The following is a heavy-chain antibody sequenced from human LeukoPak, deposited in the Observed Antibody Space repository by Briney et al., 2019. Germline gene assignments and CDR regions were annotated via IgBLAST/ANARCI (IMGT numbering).Heavy chain of an antibody. Sequence: GGSLRLSCVTSGFFFNSYWMSWVRQAPGKGLEWVANENQDGSEIYYVDSVKGRFIMSRDNTKNSFYLQMSSLRVEDTAVYYCATSIAAAGPLDYWGQGTLVTVSS. CDR2: ENQDGSEI. CDR1: GFFFNSYW. J-gene: IGHJ4*02. D-gene: IGHD6-13*01. CDR3: ATSIAAAGPLDY. V-gene: IGHV3-7*03.